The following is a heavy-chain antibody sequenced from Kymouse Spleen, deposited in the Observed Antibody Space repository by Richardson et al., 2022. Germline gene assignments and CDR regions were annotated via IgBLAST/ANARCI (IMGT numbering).Heavy chain of an antibody. CDR1: GGSISSSSYY. Sequence: QLQLQESGPGLVKPSETLSLTCTVSGGSISSSSYYWGWIRQPPGKGLEWIGSIYYSGSTYYNPSLKSRVTISVDTSKNQFSLKLSSVTAADTAVYYCARHGGSGSYYNGDWFDPWGQGTLVTVSS. D-gene: IGHD3-10*01. J-gene: IGHJ5*02. CDR2: IYYSGST. V-gene: IGHV4-39*01. CDR3: ARHGGSGSYYNGDWFDP.